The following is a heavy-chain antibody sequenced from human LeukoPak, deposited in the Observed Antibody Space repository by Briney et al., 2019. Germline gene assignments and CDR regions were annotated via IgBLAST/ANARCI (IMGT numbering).Heavy chain of an antibody. CDR2: IKSKTDGGTT. CDR3: TTVSAAGQLDY. Sequence: GGSLRLSCAASGFTFSNAWMSWVRQAPGKGLEWGGLIKSKTDGGTTDYAAPVKGRFTISRDDSKNTLYLQMNSLKTEDTAVYYCTTVSAAGQLDYWGQGTLVTVSS. CDR1: GFTFSNAW. D-gene: IGHD6-13*01. V-gene: IGHV3-15*01. J-gene: IGHJ4*02.